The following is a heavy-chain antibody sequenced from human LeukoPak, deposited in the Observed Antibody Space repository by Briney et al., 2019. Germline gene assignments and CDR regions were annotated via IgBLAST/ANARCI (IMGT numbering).Heavy chain of an antibody. CDR3: ARANDYIDY. J-gene: IGHJ4*02. CDR2: ITGSSTFI. V-gene: IGHV3-21*01. CDR1: EFTFSRYT. Sequence: PGGSLRFSGAASEFTFSRYTMDWVRQAPGMGLEWISSITGSSTFIYYSDSVRGRFTISRDNANNSLYLQMNSLRAEDTAVYYCARANDYIDYWGQGVLVTVSS.